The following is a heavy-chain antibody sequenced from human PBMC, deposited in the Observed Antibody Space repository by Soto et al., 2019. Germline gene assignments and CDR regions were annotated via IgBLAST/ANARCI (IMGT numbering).Heavy chain of an antibody. V-gene: IGHV3-30*18. CDR3: AKGYSYGPPSDY. D-gene: IGHD5-18*01. CDR1: GFTFSSYG. J-gene: IGHJ4*02. Sequence: GGSLRLSCAASGFTFSSYGMHWVHQAPGKGLEWVAVISYDGSNKYYADSVKGRFTISRDNSKNTLYLQMNSLRAEDTAVYYCAKGYSYGPPSDYWGQGTLVTVSS. CDR2: ISYDGSNK.